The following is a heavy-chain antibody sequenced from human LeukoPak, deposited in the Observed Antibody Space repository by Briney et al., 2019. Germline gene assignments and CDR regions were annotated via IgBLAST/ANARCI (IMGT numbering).Heavy chain of an antibody. Sequence: SETLSLTCAVYGGSFSGYYWSWIRQPPGKGLEWIGEINHSGSTNYNPSLKSRVTISVDTSKNQFSLKLSSVTAADTAVYYCARVHVVVPAAMFYYYYYYMDVWGKGTTVTVPS. CDR1: GGSFSGYY. D-gene: IGHD2-2*01. J-gene: IGHJ6*03. V-gene: IGHV4-34*01. CDR2: INHSGST. CDR3: ARVHVVVPAAMFYYYYYYMDV.